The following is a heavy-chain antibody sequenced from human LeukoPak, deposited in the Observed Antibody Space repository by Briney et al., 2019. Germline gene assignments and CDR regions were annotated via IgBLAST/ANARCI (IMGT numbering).Heavy chain of an antibody. CDR1: GGSISGYY. CDR3: ARHYCSGGNCYYFDH. CDR2: IYYRGTS. J-gene: IGHJ4*02. Sequence: SETLSLTCTVSGGSISGYYWSWIRQPPGQGLEWIGFIYYRGTSKYNPSLMSRVTMSVDTSKNQVSLKLSSVTAADTAVYYCARHYCSGGNCYYFDHWGQGNLVTVSS. D-gene: IGHD2-15*01. V-gene: IGHV4-59*08.